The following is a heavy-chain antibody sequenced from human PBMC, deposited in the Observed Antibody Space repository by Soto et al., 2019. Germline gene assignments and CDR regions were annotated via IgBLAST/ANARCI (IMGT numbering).Heavy chain of an antibody. J-gene: IGHJ4*02. Sequence: QVQLQESGPGLVKPSETLSLTCTVSGGSISSYYWSWIRQPAGKGLGWIGRIYTSGSTNYNPSLKSRDTMSVDTSKNQFSLKLSSVTAADTAVYYCARDLKGNPFDYWGQGTLVTVSS. D-gene: IGHD4-4*01. CDR1: GGSISSYY. CDR3: ARDLKGNPFDY. CDR2: IYTSGST. V-gene: IGHV4-4*07.